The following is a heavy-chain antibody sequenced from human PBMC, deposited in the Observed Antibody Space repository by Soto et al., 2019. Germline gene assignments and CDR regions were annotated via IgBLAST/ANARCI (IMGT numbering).Heavy chain of an antibody. V-gene: IGHV5-51*01. CDR2: IYPGDSDT. D-gene: IGHD7-27*01. CDR3: ARQISGDSYYFDY. J-gene: IGHJ4*02. CDR1: GYSFTSYW. Sequence: PGESLRISCKGSGYSFTSYWIGWVRQMPGKGLEWMGIIYPGDSDTRYSPSFQGQVTISAHKSISTAYLQWSSLKASDTAMYYCARQISGDSYYFDYWGQGTLVTXSS.